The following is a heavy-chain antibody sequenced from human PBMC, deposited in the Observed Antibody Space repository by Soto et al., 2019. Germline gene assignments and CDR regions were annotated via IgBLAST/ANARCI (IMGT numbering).Heavy chain of an antibody. CDR2: IIPSLGIA. Sequence: QVQLVPSGAEVKKPRSSVKVSCKASGGIFRSYTISWVRQAPGQGLEWMGRIIPSLGIANYAQKFQGRVTITADKSTSTAYMKLSSLRSEDTAVYYCARCEYSSSSYYWGQGTLVTVSS. D-gene: IGHD6-6*01. CDR3: ARCEYSSSSYY. V-gene: IGHV1-69*02. CDR1: GGIFRSYT. J-gene: IGHJ4*02.